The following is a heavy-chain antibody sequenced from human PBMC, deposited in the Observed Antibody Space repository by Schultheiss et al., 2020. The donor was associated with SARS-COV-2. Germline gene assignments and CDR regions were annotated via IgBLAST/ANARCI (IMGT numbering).Heavy chain of an antibody. Sequence: GGSLRLSCKGSGYSFTSYWIGWVRQMPGKGLEWMGIVYPGDSETRYSPSFEGQVTISVDKSITTAYLQWASLKASDTAMYYCAGQGNYYDSSGSPADYWGQGTLVTVSS. J-gene: IGHJ4*02. D-gene: IGHD3-22*01. V-gene: IGHV5-51*01. CDR3: AGQGNYYDSSGSPADY. CDR1: GYSFTSYW. CDR2: VYPGDSET.